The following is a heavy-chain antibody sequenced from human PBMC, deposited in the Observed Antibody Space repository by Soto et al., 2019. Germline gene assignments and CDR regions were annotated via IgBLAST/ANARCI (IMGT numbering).Heavy chain of an antibody. Sequence: QVQLQQWGAGLLKPSETLSLTCAVYGGSFSGYYWSWIRQPPGKGLEWIGEINHSGSTNYNPSLKRRGTLSVHTSQDQVSLKLGFVTAADPAVYFLARGQWGWYGGYFQHWGQGTLVTVSS. CDR3: ARGQWGWYGGYFQH. V-gene: IGHV4-34*01. CDR2: INHSGST. CDR1: GGSFSGYY. J-gene: IGHJ1*01. D-gene: IGHD6-19*01.